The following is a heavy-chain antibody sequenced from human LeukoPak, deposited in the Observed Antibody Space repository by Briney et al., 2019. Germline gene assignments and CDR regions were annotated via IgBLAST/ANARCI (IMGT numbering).Heavy chain of an antibody. J-gene: IGHJ4*02. Sequence: ASVKVSCKASGYTFTGYYMRWVRQAPGQGLEWMGWINPNSGGTNYAQKFQGRVAMTRDTSISTAYMELSRLRSDDTAVYYCARGSWITMIVVVITSDFDYWGQGTLVTVSS. CDR3: ARGSWITMIVVVITSDFDY. CDR1: GYTFTGYY. D-gene: IGHD3-22*01. CDR2: INPNSGGT. V-gene: IGHV1-2*02.